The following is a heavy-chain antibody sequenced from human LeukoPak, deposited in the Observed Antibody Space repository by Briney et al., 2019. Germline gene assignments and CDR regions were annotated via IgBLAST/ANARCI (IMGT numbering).Heavy chain of an antibody. CDR2: ISGSGDTT. D-gene: IGHD2/OR15-2a*01. J-gene: IGHJ4*02. Sequence: GGSLRLSCAASGFTFSSYAMSWVRQAPGKGLEWVSAISGSGDTTYYAVSVKGRFTISRDNSKNTLYLQMNSLRADDTALYYCARRSRTETSFTGFGYWGQGSLVAVSS. CDR3: ARRSRTETSFTGFGY. CDR1: GFTFSSYA. V-gene: IGHV3-23*01.